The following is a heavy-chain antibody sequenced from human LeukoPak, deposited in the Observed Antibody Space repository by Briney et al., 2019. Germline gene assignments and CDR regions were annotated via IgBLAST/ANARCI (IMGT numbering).Heavy chain of an antibody. CDR3: AIDRRSLDS. CDR2: INPSGDTT. J-gene: IGHJ4*02. Sequence: ASVKVSCKASGYTFSISYIHWVRQAPGQGLEWMGIINPSGDTTNYAQKFQGRVTMTRDTSTSTVYMEVSSLRSEDTAVYYCAIDRRSLDSWGQGTLVTVSS. CDR1: GYTFSISY. V-gene: IGHV1-46*01.